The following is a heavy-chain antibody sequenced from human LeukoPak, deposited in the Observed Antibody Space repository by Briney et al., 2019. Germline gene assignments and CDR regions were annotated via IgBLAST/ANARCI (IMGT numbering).Heavy chain of an antibody. CDR1: GYTFTSYY. V-gene: IGHV1-46*01. J-gene: IGHJ4*02. CDR2: INPSGGST. CDR3: AREEGGTRSIDY. Sequence: ASVKVSCKASGYTFTSYYMHWVRQAPGQGLEWMEIINPSGGSTSYAQKFQGRVTMTRDTSTSTVYMELSSLRSEDTAVYYCAREEGGTRSIDYWGQGTLVTVSS. D-gene: IGHD1-1*01.